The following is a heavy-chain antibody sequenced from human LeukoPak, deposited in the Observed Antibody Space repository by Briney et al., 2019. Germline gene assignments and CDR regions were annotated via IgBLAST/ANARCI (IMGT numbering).Heavy chain of an antibody. J-gene: IGHJ2*01. CDR2: IYYSGST. D-gene: IGHD3-10*01. CDR1: GGSISSYY. Sequence: PSETLSLTCTVSGGSISSYYWSWIRQPPGKGLEWIGNIYYSGSTNYNPSLKSRVTISVDTSKNQFSLKLSSVTAADTAVYYCAVFIMGFLRDGYFDLWGRGTLVTVSS. CDR3: AVFIMGFLRDGYFDL. V-gene: IGHV4-59*01.